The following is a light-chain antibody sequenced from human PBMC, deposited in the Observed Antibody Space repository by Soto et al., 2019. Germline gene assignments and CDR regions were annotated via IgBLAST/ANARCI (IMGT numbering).Light chain of an antibody. J-gene: IGLJ1*01. V-gene: IGLV2-14*03. CDR2: GVT. CDR3: SSYTTTNSLV. CDR1: SSDIGHYNF. Sequence: QSALAQPASVSGSPGQSITISCTGSSSDIGHYNFASWYQQHPGRAPKLLIFGVTNRPSGISDRFSGSKSGATASLTISGLQADDEADYYCSSYTTTNSLVFGTGTKLTVL.